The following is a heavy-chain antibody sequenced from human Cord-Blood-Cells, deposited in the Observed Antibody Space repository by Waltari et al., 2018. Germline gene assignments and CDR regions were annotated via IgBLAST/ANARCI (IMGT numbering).Heavy chain of an antibody. CDR3: ARGYSNYYFDY. CDR1: GFTCRSYG. V-gene: IGHV3-7*04. J-gene: IGHJ4*02. D-gene: IGHD4-4*01. Sequence: EVQLVESGVCLVRPGGSLRLSGAASGFTCRSYGMSWFRQPPGKGLEWVANIKQDGSEKYYVDSVKGRFTISRDNAKNSLYLQMNSLRAEDTAVYYCARGYSNYYFDYWGQGTLVTVSS. CDR2: IKQDGSEK.